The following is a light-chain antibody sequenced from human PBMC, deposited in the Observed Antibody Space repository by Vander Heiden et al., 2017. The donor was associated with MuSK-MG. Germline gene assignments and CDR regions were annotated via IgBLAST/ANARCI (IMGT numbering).Light chain of an antibody. V-gene: IGLV1-44*01. CDR2: SNN. CDR3: AAWDDSLNGPHVV. Sequence: QSVLTQPPPASGTPGQRVTISCSGSSSNIGSNTVNWYQQLPGTAPKLLIYSNNQRPSGVPDRFSGSKSGTSASLAISGLQSEDEADYYCAAWDDSLNGPHVVFGGGTKLTVL. J-gene: IGLJ2*01. CDR1: SSNIGSNT.